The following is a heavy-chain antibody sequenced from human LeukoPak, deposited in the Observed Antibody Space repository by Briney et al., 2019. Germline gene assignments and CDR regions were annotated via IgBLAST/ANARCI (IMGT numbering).Heavy chain of an antibody. CDR1: GFTFSSYG. D-gene: IGHD6-19*01. Sequence: PGGSLRLSCAASGFTFSSYGMHWVRQAPGKGLEWVAVISYDGSNKYYADSVKGRFTISRDNSKNTLYLQMNSLRAEDTAVYYCAKEIRAVAGTGYWGQGTLVTVSS. CDR2: ISYDGSNK. V-gene: IGHV3-30*18. J-gene: IGHJ4*02. CDR3: AKEIRAVAGTGY.